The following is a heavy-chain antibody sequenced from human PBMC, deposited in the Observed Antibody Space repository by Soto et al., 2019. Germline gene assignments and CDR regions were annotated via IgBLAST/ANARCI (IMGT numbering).Heavy chain of an antibody. Sequence: RGESLKISCKHSGFNFPTFWIAWVRQMPGKGLEWMGTIYPDDSDTRYSPSFQGQVTISADKSIQTAYLQWGSLKASDSALYYCVRGKYSSPRGGLDVRGQGTPVTVSS. CDR1: GFNFPTFW. J-gene: IGHJ6*02. D-gene: IGHD4-4*01. V-gene: IGHV5-51*01. CDR2: IYPDDSDT. CDR3: VRGKYSSPRGGLDV.